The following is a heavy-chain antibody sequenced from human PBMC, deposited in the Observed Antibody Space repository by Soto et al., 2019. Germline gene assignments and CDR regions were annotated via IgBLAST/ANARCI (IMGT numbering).Heavy chain of an antibody. D-gene: IGHD2-2*02. V-gene: IGHV3-74*01. CDR3: ARGIPAHYGFEM. CDR1: GFTFSNYW. CDR2: ITGDGINT. J-gene: IGHJ3*02. Sequence: EVQLVESGGGLVQPGGSLRLSCAASGFTFSNYWIHWVRQAPGKGLVWVSRITGDGINTNYADSVEGLFTISRDNAKNTVYLQLNSLRAEDTAAYYCARGIPAHYGFEMWGQGTMVTVSS.